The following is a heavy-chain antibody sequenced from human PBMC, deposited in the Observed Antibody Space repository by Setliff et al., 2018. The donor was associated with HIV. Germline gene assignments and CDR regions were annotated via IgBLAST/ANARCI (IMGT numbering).Heavy chain of an antibody. CDR1: GFSFSSYW. CDR2: IRTDGSST. J-gene: IGHJ5*02. CDR3: VREWVADP. D-gene: IGHD1-26*01. Sequence: GGSLRLSCAASGFSFSSYWMHWVRQAPGKGLVWVSRIRTDGSSTTYADSVKGRFTISRDNAKNILYLQMSSLRADDTAVYYCVREWVADPWGQGTLVTVSS. V-gene: IGHV3-74*01.